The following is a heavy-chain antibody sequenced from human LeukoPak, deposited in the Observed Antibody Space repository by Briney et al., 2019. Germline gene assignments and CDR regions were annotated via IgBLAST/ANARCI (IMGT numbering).Heavy chain of an antibody. CDR3: ARDDSSGTHFDY. D-gene: IGHD3-22*01. Sequence: SETLSLTCTVSGGSISSGGYYWSWIRQHPGKGLEWIGYIYYSGSTYYNPSLKSRVTISVDTSKNQFSLKLSSVTAADTAVYYCARDDSSGTHFDYWGQGTLVTVSS. CDR1: GGSISSGGYY. CDR2: IYYSGST. J-gene: IGHJ4*02. V-gene: IGHV4-31*03.